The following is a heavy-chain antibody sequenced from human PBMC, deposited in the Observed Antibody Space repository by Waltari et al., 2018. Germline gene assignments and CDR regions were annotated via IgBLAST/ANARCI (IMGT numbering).Heavy chain of an antibody. CDR1: GYTLTELS. D-gene: IGHD3-10*01. V-gene: IGHV1-24*01. CDR2: FDPEDGET. Sequence: QVQLVQSGAEVKKPGASVKVSCKVSGYTLTELSMHWVRQAPGKGLEWMGGFDPEDGETIYAQKFQGRGTMTEDTSTDTAYMELSSLRSEDTAVYYCATLGVIIVSSNDAFDIWGQGTMVTVSS. J-gene: IGHJ3*02. CDR3: ATLGVIIVSSNDAFDI.